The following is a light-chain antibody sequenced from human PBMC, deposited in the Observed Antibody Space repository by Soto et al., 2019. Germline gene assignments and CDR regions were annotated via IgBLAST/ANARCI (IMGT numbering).Light chain of an antibody. CDR1: DSNIGAGSD. Sequence: QSVLTQPHSVSGAPGQRVTISCAGSDSNIGAGSDVHWYQHLPGTAPKLLIYENSNRPSGVPDRFSGSKSGTSGSLDITGLQAEDEADYYCQSYDSSLSVWMFGGGTKPT. CDR2: ENS. J-gene: IGLJ3*02. V-gene: IGLV1-40*01. CDR3: QSYDSSLSVWM.